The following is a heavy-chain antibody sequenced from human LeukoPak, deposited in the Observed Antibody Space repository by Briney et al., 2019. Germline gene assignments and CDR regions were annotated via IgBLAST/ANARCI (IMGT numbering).Heavy chain of an antibody. V-gene: IGHV4-59*01. CDR1: GGSISSYY. Sequence: KPSETLSLTCTVSGGSISSYYWSWIRQPPGKGLEWIGYIYYSGSTNYNPSLKSRVTISVDTSKNQFSLKLSSVTAAGTAVYYCARDRNRPGYYFDYWGQGTLVTVSS. J-gene: IGHJ4*02. CDR2: IYYSGST. D-gene: IGHD1-14*01. CDR3: ARDRNRPGYYFDY.